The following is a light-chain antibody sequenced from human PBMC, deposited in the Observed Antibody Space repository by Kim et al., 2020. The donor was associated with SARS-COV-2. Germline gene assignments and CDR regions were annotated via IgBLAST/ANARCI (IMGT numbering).Light chain of an antibody. Sequence: PGATVTPAVASSTGAVTSGYYPNWFQQKPGQAPRALIYYTSNRHSWTPARFSGSLLGGKATLTLSGVQPEDEAEYYCLLYSGGAHVFGTGTKVTVL. CDR3: LLYSGGAHV. J-gene: IGLJ1*01. CDR2: YTS. CDR1: TGAVTSGYY. V-gene: IGLV7-43*01.